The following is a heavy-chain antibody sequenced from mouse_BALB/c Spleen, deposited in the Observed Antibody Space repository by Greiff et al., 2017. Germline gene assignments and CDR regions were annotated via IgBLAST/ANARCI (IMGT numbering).Heavy chain of an antibody. J-gene: IGHJ2*01. CDR1: GFTFSSYA. CDR3: ARSGLGRRFDY. Sequence: EVKLVESGGGLVKPGGSLKLSCAASGFTFSSYAMSWVRQTPEKRLEWVASISSGGSTYYPDSVKGRFTISRDNARNILYLQMTSLRSEDTAMYYCARSGLGRRFDYWGQGTTLTVSS. D-gene: IGHD4-1*01. V-gene: IGHV5-6-5*01. CDR2: ISSGGST.